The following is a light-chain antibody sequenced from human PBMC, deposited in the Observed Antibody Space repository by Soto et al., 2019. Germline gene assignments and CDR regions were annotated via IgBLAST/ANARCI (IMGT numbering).Light chain of an antibody. V-gene: IGKV1-27*01. CDR2: AAS. J-gene: IGKJ4*01. Sequence: DVQMTQSPSSLSASVGDRVTITCRASQGIAPYLAWFQQKPGKVPKLLIYAASTLQSGVPSRFSGSGSGTDFTLTISSLQPEDVETYYCQKYNSAAFTFGGGDKVQIK. CDR3: QKYNSAAFT. CDR1: QGIAPY.